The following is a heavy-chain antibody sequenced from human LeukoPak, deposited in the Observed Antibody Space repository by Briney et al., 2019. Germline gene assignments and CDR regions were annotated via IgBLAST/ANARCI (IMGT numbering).Heavy chain of an antibody. CDR2: IYHSGST. Sequence: SETLSLTCAVSGGSISSSNWWSWVRQPPGKGLEWIGEIYHSGSTNYNPSLKSRVTISVDTSKNQFSLKLSSVTAADTAVYYCARGKIAARPKSGFDYWGQGTLVTVSS. D-gene: IGHD6-6*01. CDR1: GGSISSSNW. V-gene: IGHV4-4*02. J-gene: IGHJ4*02. CDR3: ARGKIAARPKSGFDY.